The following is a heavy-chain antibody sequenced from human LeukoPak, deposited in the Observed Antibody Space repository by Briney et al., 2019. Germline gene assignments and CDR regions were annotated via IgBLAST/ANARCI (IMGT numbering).Heavy chain of an antibody. D-gene: IGHD2-2*01. CDR2: IIGSGGTT. J-gene: IGHJ5*02. CDR3: ARADVVVPAAPIGWFDP. Sequence: GGSLRLSCAASGFTFNNYAMSWVRQAPGKGLEWVSAIIGSGGTTYYADSVKGRFTISRDNAKNSLYLQMNSLRAEDTAVYYCARADVVVPAAPIGWFDPWGQGTLVTVSS. CDR1: GFTFNNYA. V-gene: IGHV3-23*01.